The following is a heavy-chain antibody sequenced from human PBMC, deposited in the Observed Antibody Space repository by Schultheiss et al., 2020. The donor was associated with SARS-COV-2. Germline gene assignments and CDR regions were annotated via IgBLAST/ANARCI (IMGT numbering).Heavy chain of an antibody. V-gene: IGHV3-74*01. Sequence: GGSLRLSCAASGFTFSSYWMHWVRQAPGKGLVWVSRINSDGSSTSYADSVKGRFTISRDNSKNTLYLQMNSLRAEDTAVYYCAKLGLVGATVDYWGQGTLVTVSS. J-gene: IGHJ4*02. CDR1: GFTFSSYW. CDR3: AKLGLVGATVDY. D-gene: IGHD1-26*01. CDR2: INSDGSST.